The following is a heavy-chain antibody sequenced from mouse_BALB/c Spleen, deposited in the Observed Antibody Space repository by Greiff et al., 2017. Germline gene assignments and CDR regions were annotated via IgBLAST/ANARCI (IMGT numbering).Heavy chain of an antibody. V-gene: IGHV1-9*01. CDR2: ILPGSGST. Sequence: QVQLQQSGAELMKPGASVKISCKATGYTFSSYWIEWVKQRPGHGLEWIGEILPGSGSTNYNEKFKGKATFTADTSSNTAYMQLSSLTSEDSAVYYCAYGYDDAYWGQGTLVTVSA. J-gene: IGHJ3*01. CDR3: AYGYDDAY. D-gene: IGHD2-2*01. CDR1: GYTFSSYW.